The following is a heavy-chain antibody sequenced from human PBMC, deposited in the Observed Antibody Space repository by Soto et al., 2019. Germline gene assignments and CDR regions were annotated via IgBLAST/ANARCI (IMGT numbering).Heavy chain of an antibody. Sequence: QITLKESGPTLVKPTQTLTLTCTFSGFSLSSTGVGVGWIRQPPGKALEWLAVIYWDDDKRYSPSLKNRLSITMDTSKNQVVLTMPNVDPADTATYYCAHRQATMAGKNWFDPWGQGTLVTVSS. CDR1: GFSLSSTGVG. CDR2: IYWDDDK. CDR3: AHRQATMAGKNWFDP. V-gene: IGHV2-5*02. D-gene: IGHD3-10*01. J-gene: IGHJ5*02.